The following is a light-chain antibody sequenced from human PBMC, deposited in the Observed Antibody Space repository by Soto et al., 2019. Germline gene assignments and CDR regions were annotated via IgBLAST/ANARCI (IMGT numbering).Light chain of an antibody. CDR3: TSCTSNSALI. J-gene: IGLJ2*01. Sequence: QSVLRRPRAACRSPGHSVTISSTGTSRYVGSCDYVSWYQQRPGKAPKLVIYEVFKRPSGVPDRFSGAKSGNTASLTVSGLQAEDEADHYCTSCTSNSALIFGGGTKVTVL. V-gene: IGLV2-8*01. CDR1: SRYVGSCDY. CDR2: EVF.